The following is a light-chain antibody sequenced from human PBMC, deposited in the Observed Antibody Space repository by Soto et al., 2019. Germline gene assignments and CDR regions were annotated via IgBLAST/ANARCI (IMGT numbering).Light chain of an antibody. V-gene: IGLV3-21*02. Sequence: SYELTQPPSVSVAPGQTARITCGGNNIGSKSVHWYQQKPGQAPILVVYDNNDRPSGIPERFTGSNSGNTATLTISRVEAGDEADYYCQVWESFSDHPYVFGGGTKLTVL. CDR1: NIGSKS. CDR2: DNN. CDR3: QVWESFSDHPYV. J-gene: IGLJ2*01.